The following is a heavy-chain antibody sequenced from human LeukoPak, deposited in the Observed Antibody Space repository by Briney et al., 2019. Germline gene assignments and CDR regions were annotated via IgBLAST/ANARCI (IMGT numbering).Heavy chain of an antibody. CDR3: ANDYDSSAPDY. CDR1: GGSISSYY. CDR2: IYYSGST. Sequence: SETLSLTCTVSGGSISSYYWSWIRQPPGKGLEWIGYIYYSGSTNYNPSLKSRVTISVDTSKNQSSLKLSSVTAADTAVYYCANDYDSSAPDYWGQGTLVTVSS. V-gene: IGHV4-59*01. D-gene: IGHD3-22*01. J-gene: IGHJ4*02.